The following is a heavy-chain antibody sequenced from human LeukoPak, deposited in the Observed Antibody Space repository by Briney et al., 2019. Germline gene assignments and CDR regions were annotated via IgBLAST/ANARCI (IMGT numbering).Heavy chain of an antibody. J-gene: IGHJ4*02. D-gene: IGHD1-26*01. V-gene: IGHV4-34*01. CDR3: ARVASDVVAAGDFDY. Sequence: SETLSLTCTVSGGSISSYYWSWIRQPPGKGLEWIGEINHSGSTNYNPSLKSRVTISVDTSKNQFSLKLSSVTAADTAVYYCARVASDVVAAGDFDYWGQGTLVTVSS. CDR1: GGSISSYY. CDR2: INHSGST.